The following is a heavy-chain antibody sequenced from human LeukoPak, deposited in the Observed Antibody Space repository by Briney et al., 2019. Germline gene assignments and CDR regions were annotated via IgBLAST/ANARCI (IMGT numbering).Heavy chain of an antibody. D-gene: IGHD1-26*01. J-gene: IGHJ4*02. CDR1: GGTFSSYT. Sequence: EASVKVSCKASGGTFSSYTISWVRQAPGQGLEWTGRIIPILGIANYAQKFQGRVTITADKSTSTAYMELSSLRSEDTAVYYCAQMGARGVDYWGQGTLVTVSS. V-gene: IGHV1-69*02. CDR2: IIPILGIA. CDR3: AQMGARGVDY.